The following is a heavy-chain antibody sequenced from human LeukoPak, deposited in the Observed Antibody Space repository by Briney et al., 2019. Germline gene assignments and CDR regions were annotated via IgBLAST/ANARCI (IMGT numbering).Heavy chain of an antibody. CDR1: GGSFSGYY. Sequence: SETLSLTCAVYGGSFSGYYWSWIRQPPGKGLEWIGEINHSGSTNYNPSLKSRVTISVDTSKSQFSLKLSSVTAADTAVYYCAGVPAASYWFDPWGQGTLVTVSS. D-gene: IGHD2-2*01. CDR2: INHSGST. CDR3: AGVPAASYWFDP. V-gene: IGHV4-34*01. J-gene: IGHJ5*02.